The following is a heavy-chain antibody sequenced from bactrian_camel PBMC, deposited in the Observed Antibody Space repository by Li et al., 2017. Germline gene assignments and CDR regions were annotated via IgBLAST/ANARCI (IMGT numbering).Heavy chain of an antibody. CDR3: ADGGADIQALGKKG. Sequence: HVQLVESGGGLVQAGGSLTLSCAGSGVRHSVCSMGWYRQAPGKERVVVSTVLENGTTYYADSVKGRFTISRDNTKNSVYLQLNSLESADTAMYWCADGGADIQALGKKGWGQGTQVTVS. V-gene: IGHV3S53*01. J-gene: IGHJ4*01. CDR2: VLENGTT. D-gene: IGHD3*01. CDR1: GVRHSVCS.